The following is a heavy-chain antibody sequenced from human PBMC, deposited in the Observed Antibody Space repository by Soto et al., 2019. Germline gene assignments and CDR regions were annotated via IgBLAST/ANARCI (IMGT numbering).Heavy chain of an antibody. V-gene: IGHV4-30-2*05. D-gene: IGHD2-15*01. Sequence: SETLSLTCAVSGGSISSGGYSWSWIRQPPGKGLEWIGYIYYSGSTYYNPSLKSRVTISVDTSKNQFSLKLSSVTAADTAVYYCARAADCSGGSCYFFLGYWGQGTLVTV. CDR2: IYYSGST. CDR1: GGSISSGGYS. CDR3: ARAADCSGGSCYFFLGY. J-gene: IGHJ4*02.